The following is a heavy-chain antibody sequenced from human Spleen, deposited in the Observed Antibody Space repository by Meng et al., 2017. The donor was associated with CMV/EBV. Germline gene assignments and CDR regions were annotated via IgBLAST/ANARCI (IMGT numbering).Heavy chain of an antibody. CDR2: IYYSGTT. CDR1: GGSISRRAYY. CDR3: ARGYYHGSGSLSFDY. Sequence: SGGSISRRAYYWSWIRQHPGTGLEWIGYIYYSGTTSYNPSLQSRVTMSVDTSKKQFSLKLNSVTAADTAVYYCARGYYHGSGSLSFDYWGQGTLVTVSS. D-gene: IGHD3-10*01. J-gene: IGHJ4*02. V-gene: IGHV4-31*02.